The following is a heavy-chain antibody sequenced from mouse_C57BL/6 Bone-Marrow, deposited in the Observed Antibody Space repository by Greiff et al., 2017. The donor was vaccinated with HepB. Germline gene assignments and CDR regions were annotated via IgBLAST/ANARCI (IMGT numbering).Heavy chain of an antibody. J-gene: IGHJ4*01. V-gene: IGHV1-54*01. D-gene: IGHD1-1*02. Sequence: QVQLQQSGAELVRPGTSVKVSCKASGYAFTNYLIEWVKQRPGQGLEWIGVINPGSGGTNYNEKFKGKATLTADKSSSTAYMQLSSLTSEDSAVYFCARETNMGLRAMDYWGQGTSVTVSS. CDR2: INPGSGGT. CDR1: GYAFTNYL. CDR3: ARETNMGLRAMDY.